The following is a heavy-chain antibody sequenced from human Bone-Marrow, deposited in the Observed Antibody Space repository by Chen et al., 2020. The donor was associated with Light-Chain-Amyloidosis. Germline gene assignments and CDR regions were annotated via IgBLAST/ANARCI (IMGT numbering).Heavy chain of an antibody. CDR1: GYTFPNYW. CDR2: IYPDVSDA. CDR3: ARRRDGYNFDY. V-gene: IGHV5-51*01. J-gene: IGHJ4*02. Sequence: EVQLEQSGPEVKKPGESLKISCKGSGYTFPNYWIGWVRQMPGKGLEWVGVIYPDVSDARYSPSVEGQVTISADKSITTAYLQWRSLKASDTAMYYCARRRDGYNFDYWGQGTLVTVSS. D-gene: IGHD5-12*01.